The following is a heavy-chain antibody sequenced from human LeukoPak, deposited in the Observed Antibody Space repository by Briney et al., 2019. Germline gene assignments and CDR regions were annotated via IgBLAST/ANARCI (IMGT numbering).Heavy chain of an antibody. CDR2: IRSSGTTI. Sequence: GGSLRLSCVASGFTFSDYYMSWIRQAPGKGLEWVSYIRSSGTTIHYADSVKGRFTISRDNAKNSLYLQMNSLRAEDTAVYYCARDLTDCSSTSCFYYMDVWGKGTTVTVSS. CDR3: ARDLTDCSSTSCFYYMDV. V-gene: IGHV3-11*04. D-gene: IGHD2-2*01. CDR1: GFTFSDYY. J-gene: IGHJ6*03.